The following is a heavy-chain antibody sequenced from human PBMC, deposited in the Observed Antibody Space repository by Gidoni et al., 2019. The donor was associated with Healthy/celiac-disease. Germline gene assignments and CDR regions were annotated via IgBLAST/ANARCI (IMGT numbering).Heavy chain of an antibody. J-gene: IGHJ4*02. Sequence: QVTLKESGPVLVKPTETLTLTCTVSGFSLSNARMGVRWIRQPPGKALEWLAHIFSNDEKSYSTSLKSRLTISKDTSKSQVVLTMTNMDPVDTATYYCARIRGGAAADYWGQGTLVTVSS. CDR3: ARIRGGAAADY. D-gene: IGHD6-13*01. CDR1: GFSLSNARMG. CDR2: IFSNDEK. V-gene: IGHV2-26*01.